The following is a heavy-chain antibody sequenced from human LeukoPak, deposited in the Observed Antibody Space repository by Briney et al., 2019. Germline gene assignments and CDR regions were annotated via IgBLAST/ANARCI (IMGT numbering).Heavy chain of an antibody. D-gene: IGHD2-21*02. J-gene: IGHJ4*02. V-gene: IGHV4-34*01. CDR3: ARGPPYCGGDCYFDY. CDR1: GGSFSGYY. CDR2: INHSGST. Sequence: SETLSLTCAVYGGSFSGYYWSWIRLPPGKGLEWIGEINHSGSTNYNPSLKSRVTISVDTSKNQFSLKLSSVTAADTAVYYCARGPPYCGGDCYFDYWGQGTLVTVSS.